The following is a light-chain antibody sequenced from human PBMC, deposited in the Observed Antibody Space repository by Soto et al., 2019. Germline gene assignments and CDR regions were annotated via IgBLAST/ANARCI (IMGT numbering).Light chain of an antibody. CDR2: RAF. Sequence: EVVLTQSPATLSVSPGEGATLSCRASQSVNVLLAWYQQKPGQAPRLLIYRAFTRATGVPARFSGSGSETEFTLTISTLQSEDFAVYYCQQYNNWPITFGQGTRLEIK. J-gene: IGKJ5*01. CDR1: QSVNVL. CDR3: QQYNNWPIT. V-gene: IGKV3-15*01.